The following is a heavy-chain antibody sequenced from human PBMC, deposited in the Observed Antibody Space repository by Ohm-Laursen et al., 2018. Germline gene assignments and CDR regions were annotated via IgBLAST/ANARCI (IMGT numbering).Heavy chain of an antibody. D-gene: IGHD6-13*01. V-gene: IGHV3-9*01. Sequence: SLRLSCTASGFTFGDYGLHWVRQAPGKGLEWVSSITWDSGSIGYADSVEGRFTVSRDKARNSLYLQMNSLRSEDTALYYCAKDSGGRTQQVAEKGIYLWGQGALVTVSS. CDR2: ITWDSGSI. CDR1: GFTFGDYG. CDR3: AKDSGGRTQQVAEKGIYL. J-gene: IGHJ5*02.